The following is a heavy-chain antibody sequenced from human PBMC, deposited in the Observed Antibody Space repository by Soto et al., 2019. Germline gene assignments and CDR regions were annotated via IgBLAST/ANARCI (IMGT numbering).Heavy chain of an antibody. CDR2: IYWDDDK. V-gene: IGHV2-5*02. Sequence: QITLNESGPTQVKPRQTLTLTCTFSGFSLTTSGVGVGWIRQSPGKAPEWLALIYWDDDKRYSPSLKIRLTITKDTSKNQVVLTMSDLYPADTATYYCAHRVLRTVFGLVTTTAIYFDFWGQGTPVAVSS. J-gene: IGHJ4*02. CDR3: AHRVLRTVFGLVTTTAIYFDF. CDR1: GFSLTTSGVG. D-gene: IGHD3-3*01.